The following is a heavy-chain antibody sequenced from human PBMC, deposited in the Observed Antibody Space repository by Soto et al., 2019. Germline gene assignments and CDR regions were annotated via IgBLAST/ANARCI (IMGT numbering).Heavy chain of an antibody. V-gene: IGHV4-61*01. D-gene: IGHD3-3*01. CDR3: ARDRRSGSSTIFGVVREDAFDI. CDR2: IYYSGST. CDR1: GGSVSSGSYY. J-gene: IGHJ3*02. Sequence: QVQLQESGPGLVKPSETLSLTCTVSGGSVSSGSYYWSWIRQPPGKGLEWIGYIYYSGSTNYNPSLESRVTISVDTSKNQVSLKLRSVTAADTAVYYGARDRRSGSSTIFGVVREDAFDIWGQGTMVTVSS.